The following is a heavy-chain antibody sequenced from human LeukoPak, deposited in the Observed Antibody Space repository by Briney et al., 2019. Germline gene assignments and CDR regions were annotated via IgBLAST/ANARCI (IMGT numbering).Heavy chain of an antibody. Sequence: ASVKVSCKASGYTFTNYSMNWVRQAPGQGLEWMGWINTDTGNPTYAQGFTGRFVFSLDTSVSTAYLQISSLKAEDTAVYYCASMGGRTFDYWGQGTLVTVSS. CDR3: ASMGGRTFDY. D-gene: IGHD1-26*01. J-gene: IGHJ4*02. CDR2: INTDTGNP. CDR1: GYTFTNYS. V-gene: IGHV7-4-1*02.